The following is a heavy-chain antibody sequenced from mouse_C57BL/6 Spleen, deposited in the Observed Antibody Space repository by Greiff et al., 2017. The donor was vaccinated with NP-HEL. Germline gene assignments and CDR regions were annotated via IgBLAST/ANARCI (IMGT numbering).Heavy chain of an antibody. Sequence: VQRVESGAELARPGASVKMSCKASGYTFTSYTMHWVKQRPGQGLEWIGYINPSSGYTKYNQKFKDKATLTADKSSSTAYMQLSSLTSEDSAVYYCGIYDYDAMDYWGQGTSVTVSS. CDR3: GIYDYDAMDY. V-gene: IGHV1-4*01. CDR2: INPSSGYT. J-gene: IGHJ4*01. CDR1: GYTFTSYT. D-gene: IGHD2-3*01.